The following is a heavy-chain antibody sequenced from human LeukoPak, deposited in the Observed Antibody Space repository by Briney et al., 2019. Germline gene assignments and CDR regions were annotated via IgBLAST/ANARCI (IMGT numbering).Heavy chain of an antibody. CDR3: AKDPMVRGLNGMDV. D-gene: IGHD3-10*01. Sequence: SLRLSCAASGFTFDDYAMHWVRQAPGKGLEWVSSISWNSDSIGYADSVKGRFTISRDNAKNSLYLQMNSLRTEDTALYYCAKDPMVRGLNGMDVWGQGNPGHRLL. J-gene: IGHJ6*02. CDR2: ISWNSDSI. V-gene: IGHV3-9*01. CDR1: GFTFDDYA.